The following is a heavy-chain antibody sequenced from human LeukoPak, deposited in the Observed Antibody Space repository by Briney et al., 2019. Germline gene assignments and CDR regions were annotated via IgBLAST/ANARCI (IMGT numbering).Heavy chain of an antibody. CDR1: GYSFTSYW. V-gene: IGHV5-51*01. Sequence: GESLKISCKGSGYSFTSYWIGWVRQMPGKGLEWMGIIYPGDSDTRYSPSFQGQVTISADKSISTAYLQWSSLKASDTAMYYRARAGYCGDDCYSGSDYWGQGTLVTVSS. CDR2: IYPGDSDT. J-gene: IGHJ4*02. D-gene: IGHD2-21*02. CDR3: ARAGYCGDDCYSGSDY.